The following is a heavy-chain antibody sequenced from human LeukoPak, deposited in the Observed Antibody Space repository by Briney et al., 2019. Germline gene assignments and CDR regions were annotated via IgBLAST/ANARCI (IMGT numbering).Heavy chain of an antibody. CDR3: ARGYCTNGVCRTFDI. J-gene: IGHJ4*02. Sequence: ASVKVSCKASGYTFTDYFIHWVRQAPGQGLEWMGIISPNGGTTNYAQKFQDRVTMTRDTSTSTVYMELSSQRSEDTAVYYCARGYCTNGVCRTFDIWGQGTLVTVSS. CDR2: ISPNGGTT. D-gene: IGHD2-8*01. CDR1: GYTFTDYF. V-gene: IGHV1-46*01.